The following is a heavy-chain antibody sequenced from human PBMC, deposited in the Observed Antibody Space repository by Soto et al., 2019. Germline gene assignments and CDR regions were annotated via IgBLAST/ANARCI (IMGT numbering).Heavy chain of an antibody. D-gene: IGHD2-15*01. CDR1: GYTFTSYG. J-gene: IGHJ3*02. Sequence: GASVKVSCKASGYTFTSYGIIWVRQAPGQGLEWMGWISAYNGNTNYAQKLQGRVTMTTDTSTSTAYMELRSLRSDDTAVYYCARERFCSGGSCYQGTHDAFDIWGQGTMVTVSS. V-gene: IGHV1-18*01. CDR3: ARERFCSGGSCYQGTHDAFDI. CDR2: ISAYNGNT.